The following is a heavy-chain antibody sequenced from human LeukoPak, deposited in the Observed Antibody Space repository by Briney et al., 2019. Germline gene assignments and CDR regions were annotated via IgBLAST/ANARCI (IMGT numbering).Heavy chain of an antibody. CDR3: ARGPDGSGSQY. Sequence: AAVNVSLKGSGYTFTIYGISWVRQPPGQGLEWMGWVSAYNGNTNYAQKLQGRVTMTTVTSTSTAYMELRSLRSDDTAVYYCARGPDGSGSQYWGQGTLVTVSS. J-gene: IGHJ4*02. D-gene: IGHD3-10*01. CDR1: GYTFTIYG. CDR2: VSAYNGNT. V-gene: IGHV1-18*01.